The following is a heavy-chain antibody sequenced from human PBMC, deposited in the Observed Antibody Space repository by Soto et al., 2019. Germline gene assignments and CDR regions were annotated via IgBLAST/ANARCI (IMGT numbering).Heavy chain of an antibody. CDR2: IIPIFGTA. CDR3: ARDWGYSGSYLKSYNWFDP. Sequence: QVQLVQSGAEVKKPGSSVKVSCKASGGTFSSYAISWVRQAPGQGLEWMGGIIPIFGTANYAQKFQGRVTITADESTSTAYMELSSLRSEDTAVYYCARDWGYSGSYLKSYNWFDPWGQGTLATVSS. CDR1: GGTFSSYA. J-gene: IGHJ5*02. D-gene: IGHD1-26*01. V-gene: IGHV1-69*01.